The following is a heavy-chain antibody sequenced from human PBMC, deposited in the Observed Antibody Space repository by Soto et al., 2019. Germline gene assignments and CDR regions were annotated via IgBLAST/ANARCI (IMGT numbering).Heavy chain of an antibody. Sequence: ASVKVSCKASGYTFTGYYMHWVRQAPGQGLEWMGWINPNSGGTNYAQKFQGRVTMTRDTSISTAYMELSRLRSDDTAVYYCAREGIAVAGHESYYGMDVWGQGTTVTVSS. D-gene: IGHD6-19*01. J-gene: IGHJ6*02. CDR2: INPNSGGT. CDR3: AREGIAVAGHESYYGMDV. CDR1: GYTFTGYY. V-gene: IGHV1-2*02.